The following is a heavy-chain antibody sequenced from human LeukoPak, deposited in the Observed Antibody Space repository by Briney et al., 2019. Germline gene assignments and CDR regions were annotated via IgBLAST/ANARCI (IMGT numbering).Heavy chain of an antibody. Sequence: PSETLSLTCTVSGGSISSYYWSWIRQPAGKGLEWIGRIYTSGSTNYNPSLKSRVTMSVDTSKNQFFLKLSSVTAADTAVYYCARDANCSSTSCYYYFDYWGQGTLVTVSS. CDR1: GGSISSYY. CDR3: ARDANCSSTSCYYYFDY. V-gene: IGHV4-4*07. CDR2: IYTSGST. J-gene: IGHJ4*02. D-gene: IGHD2-2*01.